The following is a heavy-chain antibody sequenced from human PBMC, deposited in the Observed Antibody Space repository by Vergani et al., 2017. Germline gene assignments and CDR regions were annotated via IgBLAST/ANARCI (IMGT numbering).Heavy chain of an antibody. Sequence: QVQLQESGPGLVKPSETLSLTCTVSGGSISSYYWSWIRQPPGKGLEWIGYIYYSGSTNYNPSLKSRVTISVDTSKNQFSLKLSSVTAADTAVYYCARGVAVAGSSVRYYYYYGMDVWGQGTTVTVSS. CDR2: IYYSGST. CDR3: ARGVAVAGSSVRYYYYYGMDV. J-gene: IGHJ6*02. V-gene: IGHV4-59*01. CDR1: GGSISSYY. D-gene: IGHD6-19*01.